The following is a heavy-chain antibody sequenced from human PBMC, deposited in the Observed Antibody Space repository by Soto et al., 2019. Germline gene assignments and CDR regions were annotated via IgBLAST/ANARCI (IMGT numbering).Heavy chain of an antibody. CDR3: AKDGRWEVNHYFDY. CDR1: GFTFDDYA. D-gene: IGHD1-26*01. Sequence: EVQLVESGGGLVQPGRSLRLSCAASGFTFDDYAMHWVRQAPGKGLEWVSGISWNSGSIGYADSVKGRFTISRDNAKNSLYLQMNSLRAEDTALYYCAKDGRWEVNHYFDYWGQGTLVTVSS. CDR2: ISWNSGSI. J-gene: IGHJ4*02. V-gene: IGHV3-9*01.